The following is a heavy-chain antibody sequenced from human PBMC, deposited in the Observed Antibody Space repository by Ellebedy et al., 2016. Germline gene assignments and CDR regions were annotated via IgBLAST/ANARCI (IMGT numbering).Heavy chain of an antibody. CDR3: ARVLRDSSSFNWFDP. CDR1: GFTFSSHW. J-gene: IGHJ5*02. V-gene: IGHV3-74*01. D-gene: IGHD6-13*01. CDR2: INNDGSDT. Sequence: GGSLRLSCAASGFTFSSHWMHWVRQAPGKGLVWVSRINNDGSDTTYADSVKGRFTISRDNAKNSLYLQMNSLRAEDTAVYYCARVLRDSSSFNWFDPWGQGTLVTVSS.